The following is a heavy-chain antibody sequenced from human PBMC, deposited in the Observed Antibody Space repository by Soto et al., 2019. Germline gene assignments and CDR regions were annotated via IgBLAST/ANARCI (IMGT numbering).Heavy chain of an antibody. J-gene: IGHJ2*01. Sequence: QVQLQESGPGLVKPSETLSLTCTVSGGSISSHYWSWIRQPPGKGLDWIGYIYYSGSTNYNPSLKSRVTSSVDTSKNQFSLKLSSVTAADTAVYYCARGWGGYFDLWGLGTLVTVSS. D-gene: IGHD1-26*01. V-gene: IGHV4-59*11. CDR1: GGSISSHY. CDR3: ARGWGGYFDL. CDR2: IYYSGST.